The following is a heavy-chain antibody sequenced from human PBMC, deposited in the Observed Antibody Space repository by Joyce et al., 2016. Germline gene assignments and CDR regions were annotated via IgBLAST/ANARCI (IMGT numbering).Heavy chain of an antibody. CDR2: ISATSYYI. Sequence: QLVESGGGVVKAGGSLRLSCEASGSTFSSSSMSWFRQAPGKGLEWVAAISATSYYIFHAETVRGRFTVSTDNAKKTLYLQMNSLRAEDSAVFYCARGGSSYYYAMDVWGQGTTVTVSS. CDR3: ARGGSSYYYAMDV. CDR1: GSTFSSSS. J-gene: IGHJ6*02. D-gene: IGHD2-2*01. V-gene: IGHV3-21*01.